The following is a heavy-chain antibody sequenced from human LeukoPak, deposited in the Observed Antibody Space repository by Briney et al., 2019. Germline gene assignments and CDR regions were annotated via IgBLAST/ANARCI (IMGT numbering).Heavy chain of an antibody. CDR3: AKDLAVAGR. Sequence: GRSLRLSCAASGFTFSSYGMQWVRQAPGKGLEWVAVISYDGSNKYYADSVKGRFTISRDNSKNTLYLQMNSLRAEDTAVYYCAKDLAVAGRWGQGTLVTVSS. CDR1: GFTFSSYG. V-gene: IGHV3-30*18. D-gene: IGHD6-19*01. J-gene: IGHJ4*02. CDR2: ISYDGSNK.